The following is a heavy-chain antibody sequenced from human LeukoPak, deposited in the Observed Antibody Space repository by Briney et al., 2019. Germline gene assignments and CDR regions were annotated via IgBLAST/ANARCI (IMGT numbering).Heavy chain of an antibody. V-gene: IGHV4-34*01. Sequence: KASETLSLTCAVYGGSFSGYYWSWIRQPPGKGLEWIGEIHHSGSTNYNPSLKSRVTISVDTSKNQFSLKLSSVTAADTAVYYCARGDYYDSSGYYHEPDYWGQGTLVTVSS. CDR3: ARGDYYDSSGYYHEPDY. CDR2: IHHSGST. J-gene: IGHJ4*02. CDR1: GGSFSGYY. D-gene: IGHD3-22*01.